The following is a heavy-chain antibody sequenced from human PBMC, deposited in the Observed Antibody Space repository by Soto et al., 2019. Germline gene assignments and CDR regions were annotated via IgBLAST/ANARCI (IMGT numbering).Heavy chain of an antibody. J-gene: IGHJ3*01. CDR1: GGTFSSYA. Sequence: SVKVSCKASGGTFSSYAISWVRQAPGQGLEWMGGIIPILGTANYAQKFQVRVTITADESTSTAYMELSSLRSEDTAVYYCAIGGITFGGVISDAFDVWGQGTMVTVSS. CDR3: AIGGITFGGVISDAFDV. CDR2: IIPILGTA. V-gene: IGHV1-69*13. D-gene: IGHD3-16*01.